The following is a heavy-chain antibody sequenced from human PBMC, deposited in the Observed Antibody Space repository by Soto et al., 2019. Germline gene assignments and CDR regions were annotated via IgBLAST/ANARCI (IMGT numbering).Heavy chain of an antibody. CDR2: ISSSSSYI. D-gene: IGHD2-15*01. CDR3: ARDLKGGPCSGGSCYYTNY. J-gene: IGHJ4*02. V-gene: IGHV3-21*01. CDR1: GFTFSSYS. Sequence: GGSLRLSCAASGFTFSSYSMNWVRQAPGKGLEWVSSISSSSSYIYYADSVKGRFTISRDNAKNSLYLQMNSLRAEDTAVYYCARDLKGGPCSGGSCYYTNYRGQRTLVTVSS.